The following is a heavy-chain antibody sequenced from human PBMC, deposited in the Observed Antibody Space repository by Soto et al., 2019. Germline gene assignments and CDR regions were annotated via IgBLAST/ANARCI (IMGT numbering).Heavy chain of an antibody. V-gene: IGHV3-23*01. CDR3: AQLPRSSIWSY. CDR1: GCTFSSYS. J-gene: IGHJ4*02. CDR2: ISGSGGST. D-gene: IGHD2-8*02. Sequence: GGSRRLSCAAPGCTFSSYSLGWVRQAPGKGLEWVSAISGSGGSTYYADSVKGRFTISRDNSKNTLYLQMNSLRAEDTAVYYCAQLPRSSIWSYWGQGTLITVSS.